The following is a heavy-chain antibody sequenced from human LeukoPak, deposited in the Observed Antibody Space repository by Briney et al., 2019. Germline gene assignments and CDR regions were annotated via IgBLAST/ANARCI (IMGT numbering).Heavy chain of an antibody. J-gene: IGHJ4*02. Sequence: SETLSLTCTVPGGSISSSSYYWGWIRQPPGKGLEWIGSIFYSGSTYYNPSLKSRVTISVDTSKNQFSLRLSSVTAADTAVYYCARLTYTYYYDSSTYSFWGQGTLVTVSS. D-gene: IGHD3-22*01. V-gene: IGHV4-39*01. CDR3: ARLTYTYYYDSSTYSF. CDR2: IFYSGST. CDR1: GGSISSSSYY.